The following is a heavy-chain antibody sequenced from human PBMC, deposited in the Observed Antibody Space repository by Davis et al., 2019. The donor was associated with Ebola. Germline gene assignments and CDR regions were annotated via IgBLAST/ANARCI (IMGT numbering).Heavy chain of an antibody. D-gene: IGHD4-11*01. V-gene: IGHV3-73*01. J-gene: IGHJ4*02. Sequence: PGGSLRLSCAASGFTFSGSAMHWVRQASGKGLEWVARIRSNANSSATAYAASVRGRFTISRDDSKSTAYLQMNSLQTEDTAVYYCTSQSSVPTELWGQGTLVTVSS. CDR2: IRSNANSSAT. CDR1: GFTFSGSA. CDR3: TSQSSVPTEL.